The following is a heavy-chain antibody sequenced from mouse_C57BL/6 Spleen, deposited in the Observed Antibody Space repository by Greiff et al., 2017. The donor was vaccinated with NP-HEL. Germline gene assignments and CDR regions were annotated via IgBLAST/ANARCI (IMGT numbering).Heavy chain of an antibody. CDR2: IDPSDSET. Sequence: VQLQQPGAELVRPGSSVKLSCKASGYTFTSYWLHWVKQRPIQGLEWIGKIDPSDSETHSNQKFKDKATLTVDKSSSTDYMQLSSRTSVDSAVYYCAQLGRGYWGQGTTLTVSS. CDR3: AQLGRGY. CDR1: GYTFTSYW. V-gene: IGHV1-52*01. J-gene: IGHJ2*01. D-gene: IGHD4-1*02.